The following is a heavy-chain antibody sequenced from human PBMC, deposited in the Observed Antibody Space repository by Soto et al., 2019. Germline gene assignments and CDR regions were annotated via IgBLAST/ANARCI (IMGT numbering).Heavy chain of an antibody. CDR2: IYSSGST. CDR1: GGSMSGYY. CDR3: ARGHCGGDCYSGSDWFDP. D-gene: IGHD2-21*02. Sequence: PSETLSLTCTVSGGSMSGYYWSWIRRPSGKGLEWIGYIYSSGSTNYNPSLKSRVTISVDTSKNQFSLKLSSVTAADTAVYYCARGHCGGDCYSGSDWFDPWGQGTLVTSPQ. J-gene: IGHJ5*02. V-gene: IGHV4-59*08.